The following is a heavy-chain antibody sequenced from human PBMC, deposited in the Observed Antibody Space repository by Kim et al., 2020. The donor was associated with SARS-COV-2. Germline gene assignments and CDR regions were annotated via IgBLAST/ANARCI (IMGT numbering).Heavy chain of an antibody. J-gene: IGHJ4*02. Sequence: GGSLRLSCAASGFTFSNYGMTWVRQAPGKGLEWVSGISGSGDITSYADSVKGRFTISRDNSKNALYLQMSSLRAEDTAMYYCANPRQPDYWGQETLVTVS. CDR3: ANPRQPDY. V-gene: IGHV3-23*01. CDR1: GFTFSNYG. D-gene: IGHD6-13*01. CDR2: ISGSGDIT.